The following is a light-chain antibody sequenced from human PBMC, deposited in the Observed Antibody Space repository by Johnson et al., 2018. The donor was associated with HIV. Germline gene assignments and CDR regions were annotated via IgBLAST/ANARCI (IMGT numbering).Light chain of an antibody. V-gene: IGLV1-51*01. CDR1: SSNIENNY. Sequence: QSVLTQPPSVSAAPGQKVTISCSGSSSNIENNYVSWYQQVPGTAPKLLIYDNNKRPPGIPDRFSGSKSGTSATLGIPGLQTGDEAADYCGTWDSSLSAGVFGTGTKVTVL. CDR2: DNN. J-gene: IGLJ1*01. CDR3: GTWDSSLSAGV.